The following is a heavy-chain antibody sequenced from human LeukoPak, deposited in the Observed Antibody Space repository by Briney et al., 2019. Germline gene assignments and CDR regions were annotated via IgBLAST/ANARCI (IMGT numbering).Heavy chain of an antibody. J-gene: IGHJ5*02. Sequence: SETLSPTCTVSGGSIINHYWSWIRQPAGKGLEWIGRIYSSGSANYSPSLKSRVSMSIDTSNNHFSLNLTSVTAADTALYFCARDVRYDSGWSTPESWGQGTLVTVSS. D-gene: IGHD6-13*01. CDR3: ARDVRYDSGWSTPES. CDR1: GGSIINHY. V-gene: IGHV4-4*07. CDR2: IYSSGSA.